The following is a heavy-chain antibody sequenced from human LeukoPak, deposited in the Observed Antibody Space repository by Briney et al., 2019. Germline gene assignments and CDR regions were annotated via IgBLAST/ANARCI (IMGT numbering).Heavy chain of an antibody. CDR1: GFTFSSYA. CDR2: ITSSGSAT. Sequence: GGSLRLSCAASGFTFSSYAMSWVRQAPGKGLEWVSSITSSGSATYYADSVKGRFTISRDNSDNTLYLQMNSLRAEDTAVYYCAKDRPNYYGSNGHYYKLNGDCWGQGTLVTVSS. V-gene: IGHV3-23*01. CDR3: AKDRPNYYGSNGHYYKLNGDC. J-gene: IGHJ4*02. D-gene: IGHD3-22*01.